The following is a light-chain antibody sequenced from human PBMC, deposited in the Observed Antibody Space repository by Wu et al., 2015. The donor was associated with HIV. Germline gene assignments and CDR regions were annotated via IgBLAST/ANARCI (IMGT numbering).Light chain of an antibody. Sequence: EIVLTQSPGTLSLSPGERATLSCRSSQSVSAFLAWYQQKPGQAPRLLIYGASNRAAGIPDTFSGSGSGTDFTLTISSLEPEDFAVYYCQQRSNWPPYTFGQGTKLEIK. CDR3: QQRSNWPPYT. J-gene: IGKJ2*01. CDR2: GAS. V-gene: IGKV3-11*01. CDR1: QSVSAF.